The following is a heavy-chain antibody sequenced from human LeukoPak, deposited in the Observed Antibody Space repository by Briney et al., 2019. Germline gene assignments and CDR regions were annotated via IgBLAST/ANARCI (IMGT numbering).Heavy chain of an antibody. J-gene: IGHJ3*02. CDR1: GGSISSYY. Sequence: SETLSLTCTVSGGSISSYYWSWIRQPAGKGLEWIGRIYTSGSTNYNPSLKSRVTMSVDTSKNQFSLELSSVTAADTAVYYGARVSLISDSSFYYMDHDAFDIWGQGPMVTVSS. D-gene: IGHD3-22*01. CDR2: IYTSGST. V-gene: IGHV4-4*07. CDR3: ARVSLISDSSFYYMDHDAFDI.